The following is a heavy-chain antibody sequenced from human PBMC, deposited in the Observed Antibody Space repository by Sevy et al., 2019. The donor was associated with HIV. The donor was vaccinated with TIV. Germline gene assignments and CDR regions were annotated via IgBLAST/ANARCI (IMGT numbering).Heavy chain of an antibody. CDR3: ARDLVIPSTTGYFYYAMDV. Sequence: GGSLRLSCAASGFNIKTYNMNWVRQAPGKGLEWVSSISSSSTYIYYADSVKGRFTISRDNAKNSLYLQMSSLRAEDTAVYYCARDLVIPSTTGYFYYAMDVWGQGTTVTVSS. CDR2: ISSSSTYI. CDR1: GFNIKTYN. J-gene: IGHJ6*02. D-gene: IGHD2-2*01. V-gene: IGHV3-21*01.